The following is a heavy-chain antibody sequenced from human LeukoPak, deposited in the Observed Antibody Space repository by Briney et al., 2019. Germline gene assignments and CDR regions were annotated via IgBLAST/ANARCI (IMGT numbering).Heavy chain of an antibody. V-gene: IGHV4-34*01. CDR3: ARVPRVEAGATGDWFDP. J-gene: IGHJ5*02. CDR1: GGSFSGYY. Sequence: SETLSLTCAVYGGSFSGYYWSWIRQPPGKGLEWIGEINHSGSTNYNPSLKSRVTISVDTSKNQFFLNLRSVTAADTAVYYCARVPRVEAGATGDWFDPWGQGTVVTVSS. D-gene: IGHD2-2*01. CDR2: INHSGST.